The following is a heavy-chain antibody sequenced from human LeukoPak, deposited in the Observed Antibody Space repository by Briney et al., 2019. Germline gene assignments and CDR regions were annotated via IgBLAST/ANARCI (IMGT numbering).Heavy chain of an antibody. V-gene: IGHV1-69*01. CDR1: GGTFSSYA. CDR2: IIPIFGTA. J-gene: IGHJ4*02. CDR3: TAASPPKSNTDIVVVPAAMPDY. D-gene: IGHD2-2*01. Sequence: ASVKVSCKASGGTFSSYAISWVRQAPGQELEWMGGIIPIFGTANYAQKFQGRVTITADESTSTAYMELSSLRSEDTAVYYCTAASPPKSNTDIVVVPAAMPDYWGQGTLVTVSS.